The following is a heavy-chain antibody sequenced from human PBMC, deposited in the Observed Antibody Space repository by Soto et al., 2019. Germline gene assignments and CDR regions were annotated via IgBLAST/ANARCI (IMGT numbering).Heavy chain of an antibody. D-gene: IGHD1-26*01. V-gene: IGHV1-3*01. CDR2: INAGNGNT. Sequence: ASVKVSCKVSGYTLTIYTLHWVRQAPGQRLEWMGGINAGNGNTKNSQRFQGRVSFTRDTSATTVSMELSSLRSEDTAVYYCARGGGSTFFVYWYPGALLTV. J-gene: IGHJ4*02. CDR1: GYTLTIYT. CDR3: ARGGGSTFFVY.